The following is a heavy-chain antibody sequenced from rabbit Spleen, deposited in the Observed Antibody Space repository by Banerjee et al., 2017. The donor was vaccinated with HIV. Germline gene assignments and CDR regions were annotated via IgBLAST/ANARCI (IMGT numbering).Heavy chain of an antibody. Sequence: QEQLEESGGGLVKPEGSLTLTCKASGIDFSSRYWICWVRQAPGKGLEWIAYIVTGNSGSTYYASWAKGRFTISKTSSTTVTLQMTSLTAADTATYFCATSSIGGNDRVNLWGPGTLVTVS. V-gene: IGHV1S45*01. D-gene: IGHD1-1*01. CDR1: GIDFSSRYW. J-gene: IGHJ4*01. CDR3: ATSSIGGNDRVNL. CDR2: IVTGNSGST.